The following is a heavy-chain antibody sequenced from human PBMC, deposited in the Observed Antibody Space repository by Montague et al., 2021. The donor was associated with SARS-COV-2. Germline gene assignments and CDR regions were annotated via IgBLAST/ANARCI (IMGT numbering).Heavy chain of an antibody. J-gene: IGHJ4*02. CDR1: GYSISSGYT. D-gene: IGHD3-3*01. Sequence: SETLSLTCTVSGYSISSGYTWGWFRQPPGKGLDWFGSIFHSGTTYSTPSPKRPVTISVNTSKNKFSLKLSSVTAADTAVSYCARDVGYYVFWSGRAQTSPDYWGQGTLVTVSS. CDR2: IFHSGTT. CDR3: ARDVGYYVFWSGRAQTSPDY. V-gene: IGHV4-38-2*02.